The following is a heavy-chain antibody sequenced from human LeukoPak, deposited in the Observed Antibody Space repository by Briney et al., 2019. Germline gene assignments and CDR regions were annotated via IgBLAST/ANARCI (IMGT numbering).Heavy chain of an antibody. J-gene: IGHJ3*02. D-gene: IGHD1-26*01. CDR3: ARGPGGGSYSDAFDI. Sequence: PSETLSLTCTVSGGSISRYYWSWIRQPPGKGLEWIAYIYYSGSTSYNPSLKSRVTISINTSKNQFSLKLSSVTAADTAVYYCARGPGGGSYSDAFDIWGQGTMVTVSS. CDR1: GGSISRYY. CDR2: IYYSGST. V-gene: IGHV4-59*01.